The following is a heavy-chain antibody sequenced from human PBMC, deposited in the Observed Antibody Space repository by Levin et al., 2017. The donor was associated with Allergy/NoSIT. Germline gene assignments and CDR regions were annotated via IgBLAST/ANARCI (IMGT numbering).Heavy chain of an antibody. CDR3: ARDQGVAATYAFDI. CDR2: IYHSGST. J-gene: IGHJ3*02. D-gene: IGHD2-15*01. V-gene: IGHV4-30-2*01. Sequence: SQTLSLTCAVSGGSISSGGYSWSWIRQPPGKGLEWIVYIYHSGSTYYNPSLKSRVTISVDRSKNQFSLKMSSVTAADTAVYYCARDQGVAATYAFDIWGQRTMVTVSS. CDR1: GGSISSGGYS.